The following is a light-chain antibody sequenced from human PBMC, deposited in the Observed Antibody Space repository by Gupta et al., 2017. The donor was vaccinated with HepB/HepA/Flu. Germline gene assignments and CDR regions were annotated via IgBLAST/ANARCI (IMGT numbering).Light chain of an antibody. V-gene: IGLV1-47*02. Sequence: SVLPHPPSASGTPVQRVTISCSGSSPNVGRDNVYWYQQPPGTAPKLLINNDDQRHSGVPDRFAGYKYGSSACLAISGRRSEEEADYYGEARDKSLSVYVSGTGT. CDR1: SPNVGRDN. CDR2: NDD. J-gene: IGLJ1*01. CDR3: EARDKSLSVYV.